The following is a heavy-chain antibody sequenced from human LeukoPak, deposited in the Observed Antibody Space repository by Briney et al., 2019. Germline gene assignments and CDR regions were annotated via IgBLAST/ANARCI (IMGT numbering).Heavy chain of an antibody. D-gene: IGHD2-21*02. CDR2: INPNSGGT. CDR3: ARAYCGGDCYSVYFDY. J-gene: IGHJ4*02. CDR1: GYTFTGYY. Sequence: ASVKVSCKASGYTFTGYYMHWVRQAPGQGLEWMGWINPNSGGTNYAQRFQGRVTMTRDTSISTAYMELSRLRSDDTAVYYCARAYCGGDCYSVYFDYWGQGTLVTVSS. V-gene: IGHV1-2*02.